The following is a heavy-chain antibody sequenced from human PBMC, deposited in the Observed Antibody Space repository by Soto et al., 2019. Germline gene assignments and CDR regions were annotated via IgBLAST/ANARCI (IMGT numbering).Heavy chain of an antibody. CDR3: AREASYYTTSAALDV. CDR1: GFTFSSHC. V-gene: IGHV3-74*03. J-gene: IGHJ6*02. CDR2: INSDGSST. D-gene: IGHD1-26*01. Sequence: PGGSLILSCTASGFTFSSHCLHWVRQTQGQGLVWVSRINSDGSSTEYADSVKGRFTISRDNAQNPVYLQMNRMRAEDTAIYYCAREASYYTTSAALDVWGQGTTVTVSS.